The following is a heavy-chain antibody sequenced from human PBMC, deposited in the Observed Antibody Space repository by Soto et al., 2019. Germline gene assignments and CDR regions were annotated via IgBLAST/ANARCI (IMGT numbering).Heavy chain of an antibody. CDR1: GLTFSDHY. V-gene: IGHV3-72*01. CDR2: TRNKANSYTT. CDR3: ARAHSRRPFDI. Sequence: GGALRLSYAASGLTFSDHYMDWVRQAPGKGLEWVGRTRNKANSYTTEYAASVNGRFTNSRDDSKNSLYLQMNSLKSEYTAVYYCARAHSRRPFDIWGQGTMVTVSS. D-gene: IGHD5-18*01. J-gene: IGHJ3*02.